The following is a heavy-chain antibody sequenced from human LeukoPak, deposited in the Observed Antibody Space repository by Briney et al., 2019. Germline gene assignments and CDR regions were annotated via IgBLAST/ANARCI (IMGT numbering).Heavy chain of an antibody. CDR3: ARDLTPEWFDIH. V-gene: IGHV3-30*04. D-gene: IGHD3-3*01. Sequence: PGRSLRLSCAASGFTFSSYAIHWVRQAPGKGLEWVGVISYDGSDEYYTDSVKGRFTISRDNSKNTVYLQMNSLRADDTAVYYCARDLTPEWFDIHWGQGTLVTVS. CDR1: GFTFSSYA. J-gene: IGHJ4*02. CDR2: ISYDGSDE.